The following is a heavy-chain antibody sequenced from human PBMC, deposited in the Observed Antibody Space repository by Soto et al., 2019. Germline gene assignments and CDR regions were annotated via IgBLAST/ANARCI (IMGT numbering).Heavy chain of an antibody. V-gene: IGHV4-30-4*08. CDR2: IYYTGMT. D-gene: IGHD1-1*01. J-gene: IGHJ4*02. Sequence: SETMCHSCSVSDGSISSSIYYLGWIRPPPGKGLEWIGYIYYTGMTFFNPSLKSRVTMSMDTSKNQFSLNLTSVTAADTAVYFCSSLTDGYNSGIDYWGQGTLVTVSS. CDR1: DGSISSSIYY. CDR3: SSLTDGYNSGIDY.